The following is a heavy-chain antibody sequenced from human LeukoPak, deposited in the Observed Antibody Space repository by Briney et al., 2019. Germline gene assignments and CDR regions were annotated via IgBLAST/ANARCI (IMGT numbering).Heavy chain of an antibody. J-gene: IGHJ5*02. CDR2: INHSGST. D-gene: IGHD6-19*01. CDR1: GGSFSGYY. V-gene: IGHV4-34*01. Sequence: PSETLSLTCAVYGGSFSGYYWSRIRQPPGKGLEWIGEINHSGSTNYNPSLKSRVTISVDTSKNQFSLKLSSVTAADTAVYYCARHSGIAVAGRKGARWFDPWGQGTLVTVSS. CDR3: ARHSGIAVAGRKGARWFDP.